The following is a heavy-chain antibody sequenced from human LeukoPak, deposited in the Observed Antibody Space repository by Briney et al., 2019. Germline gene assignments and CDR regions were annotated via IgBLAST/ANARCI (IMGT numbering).Heavy chain of an antibody. CDR1: GGSINSYY. V-gene: IGHV4-59*01. CDR2: IYYSGST. D-gene: IGHD6-6*01. J-gene: IGHJ4*02. Sequence: SETLSLTCTVSGGSINSYYWSWIRQPPGKGLEWIGYIYYSGSTNYNPSLKSRVTISVDTSKNQFSLELSSVTAADTAVYYCASSEYSSSSPDYWGQGTLVTVSS. CDR3: ASSEYSSSSPDY.